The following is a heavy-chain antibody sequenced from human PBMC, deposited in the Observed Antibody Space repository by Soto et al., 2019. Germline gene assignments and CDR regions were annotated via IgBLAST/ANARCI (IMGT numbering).Heavy chain of an antibody. D-gene: IGHD2-21*02. Sequence: PGGALRPSRAASGFTFCSYSMKWVRQAPGKGLEWVSAISGSGGSTYYADSVKGRFTISRDNSKNTLYLQMNSLRAEDTAVYYCARGPSTARFNFWGQGTLVTVSS. J-gene: IGHJ4*02. CDR2: ISGSGGST. CDR3: ARGPSTARFNF. CDR1: GFTFCSYS. V-gene: IGHV3-23*01.